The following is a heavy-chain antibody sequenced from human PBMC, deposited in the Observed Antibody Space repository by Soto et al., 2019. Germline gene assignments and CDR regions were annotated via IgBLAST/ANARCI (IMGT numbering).Heavy chain of an antibody. CDR3: AKYNNYINTWCDY. J-gene: IGHJ5*01. CDR1: GFTFSSYA. CDR2: MTGSGGGK. D-gene: IGHD4-4*01. V-gene: IGHV3-23*01. Sequence: EVQLLESWGGLVQPGESLTLSCSASGFTFSSYAMSWVRQAPGKGLEWVSGMTGSGGGKHYADSVKGRFTISRDNSKNTMYLQRNRLRAEDTAVYYCAKYNNYINTWCDYWGHGALVIVSS.